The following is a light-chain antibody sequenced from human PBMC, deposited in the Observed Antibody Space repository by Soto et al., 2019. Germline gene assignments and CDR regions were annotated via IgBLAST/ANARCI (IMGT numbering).Light chain of an antibody. Sequence: QSVLTQPASVSGSPGQSITISCTGTSSDVGAYNYVSWYQQHPGKGPKLMIYDVSNRPSGVSNRFSGSKSANTASLTISGLQAEDEADYYCSSYTSSSTVVFGGGTKLTVL. J-gene: IGLJ2*01. CDR3: SSYTSSSTVV. CDR1: SSDVGAYNY. CDR2: DVS. V-gene: IGLV2-14*01.